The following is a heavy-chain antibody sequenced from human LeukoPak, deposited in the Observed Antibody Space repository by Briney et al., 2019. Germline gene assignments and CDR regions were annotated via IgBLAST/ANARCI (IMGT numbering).Heavy chain of an antibody. J-gene: IGHJ6*03. D-gene: IGHD4-17*01. V-gene: IGHV1-2*02. Sequence: GASVKVSCKASGYTFTGYYVHWVRQAPGQGLEWMGWINPNSGGTNYAQKFQGRVTMTRDTSISTAYMELSRLRSDDTAVYYCAREYGDYGVSYYYYMDVWGKGTTVTVSS. CDR1: GYTFTGYY. CDR3: AREYGDYGVSYYYYMDV. CDR2: INPNSGGT.